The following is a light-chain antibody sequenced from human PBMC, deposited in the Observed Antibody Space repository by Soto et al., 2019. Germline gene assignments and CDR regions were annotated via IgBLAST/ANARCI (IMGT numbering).Light chain of an antibody. V-gene: IGKV1-13*02. Sequence: AIQLTQSPSSLSASVGDRVTISCRASQGIGSALAWYQQKPGKAPKVLIYDASSLKSGVPSRFSGSGSGTDFTLTISSLQPEDFATYYCQQFNSFPLTFGGGTKVDIK. CDR3: QQFNSFPLT. CDR2: DAS. CDR1: QGIGSA. J-gene: IGKJ4*01.